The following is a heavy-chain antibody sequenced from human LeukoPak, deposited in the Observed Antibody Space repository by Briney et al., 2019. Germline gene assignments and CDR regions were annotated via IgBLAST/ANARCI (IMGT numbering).Heavy chain of an antibody. CDR1: GFTFSSYW. CDR3: ARVLSSGSSYPYYFDY. V-gene: IGHV3-7*01. D-gene: IGHD3-10*01. Sequence: GGSLRLSCAASGFTFSSYWMSWVRQAPGKGLEWVANIKQDGSEKYYVDSVKGRFTISRDNAKNSLYLQMNSLRAEDTAVYYCARVLSSGSSYPYYFDYWGQGTLVTASS. J-gene: IGHJ4*02. CDR2: IKQDGSEK.